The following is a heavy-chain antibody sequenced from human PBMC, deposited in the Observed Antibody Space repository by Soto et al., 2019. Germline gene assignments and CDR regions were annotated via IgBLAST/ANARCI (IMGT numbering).Heavy chain of an antibody. CDR3: AKVGPYYSMDV. V-gene: IGHV3-23*01. Sequence: GGSLRLSCAASGFTFSTYAMSWVRQAPGKGLEWVSAISGSGGNTYYADSVEGRFTISRDNSKNTLYLQMNSLRADDTAVYYCAKVGPYYSMDVCGKGPTVTVSS. CDR2: ISGSGGNT. CDR1: GFTFSTYA. J-gene: IGHJ6*03.